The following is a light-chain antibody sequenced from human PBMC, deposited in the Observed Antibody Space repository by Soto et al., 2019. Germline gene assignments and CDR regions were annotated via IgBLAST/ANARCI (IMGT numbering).Light chain of an antibody. Sequence: EIVMTRSPATLSVSPGETATLSCKASQSVSKNSVWYQQKPGQAPRLLISGASTRVTGIPARFTGLGSGTEFNLTISSLQSEDFAVYYCQQYNNWLTWTFGQGTKVDIK. CDR3: QQYNNWLTWT. J-gene: IGKJ1*01. CDR1: QSVSKN. CDR2: GAS. V-gene: IGKV3-15*01.